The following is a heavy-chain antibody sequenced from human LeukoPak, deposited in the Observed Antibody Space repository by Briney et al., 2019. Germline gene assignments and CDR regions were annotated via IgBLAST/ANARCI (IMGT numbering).Heavy chain of an antibody. CDR2: IIPILGIA. Sequence: GASVKVSCKASGGTFSSYAISWVRQAPGQGLEWMGRIIPILGIANYAQKFQGRVTITADKSTSTAYMELSSLRSEDTAVYYCARTFDDSSGYYRGAFDIWGQGTMVTVSS. V-gene: IGHV1-69*04. D-gene: IGHD3-22*01. J-gene: IGHJ3*02. CDR1: GGTFSSYA. CDR3: ARTFDDSSGYYRGAFDI.